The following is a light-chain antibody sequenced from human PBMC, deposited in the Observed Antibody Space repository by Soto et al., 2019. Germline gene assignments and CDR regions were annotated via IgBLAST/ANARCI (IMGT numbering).Light chain of an antibody. V-gene: IGLV9-49*01. CDR1: SGYSNYK. CDR2: VGTGGIVG. Sequence: QSALTQPPSASASLGASVTLTCTLSSGYSNYKVDWYQQRPGKGPRFVMRVGTGGIVGSKGDGIPDRFSVLGSGLNRYLTIKNIQEEDESDYHCGADHGSGNNFVLVFGGGTKLTVL. CDR3: GADHGSGNNFVLV. J-gene: IGLJ2*01.